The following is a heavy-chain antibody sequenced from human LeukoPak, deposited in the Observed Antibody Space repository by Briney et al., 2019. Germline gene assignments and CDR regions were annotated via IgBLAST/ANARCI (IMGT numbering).Heavy chain of an antibody. CDR3: AREQNPDYDFWSGYSSFDY. V-gene: IGHV1-46*01. CDR1: GYTFTSYY. CDR2: INPSGGST. D-gene: IGHD3-3*01. J-gene: IGHJ4*02. Sequence: ASVKVSCKASGYTFTSYYMHWVRQAPGQGLEWMGIINPSGGSTSYAQKFQGRVTMTRDTSTSTVYMELSSLRSEDTAVYYCAREQNPDYDFWSGYSSFDYWGQGTLVTVSS.